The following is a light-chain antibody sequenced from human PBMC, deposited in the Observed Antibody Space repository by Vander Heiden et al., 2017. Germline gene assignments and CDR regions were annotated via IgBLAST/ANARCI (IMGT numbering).Light chain of an antibody. CDR3: QQTFIPPRT. J-gene: IGKJ1*01. Sequence: DIQMTQSPFSLSASVGDRVTITCRASQATNIYLNWYQQKPGRAPQLLIYSTATLQNGVPSRFSGSRSGTEFTLTISRLQPEDFATYYCQQTFIPPRTFGQGTKVEIK. CDR1: QATNIY. V-gene: IGKV1-39*01. CDR2: STA.